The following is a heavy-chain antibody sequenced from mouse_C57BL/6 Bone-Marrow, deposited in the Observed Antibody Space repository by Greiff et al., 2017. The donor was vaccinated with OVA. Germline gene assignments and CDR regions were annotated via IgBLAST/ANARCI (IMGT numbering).Heavy chain of an antibody. D-gene: IGHD4-1*01. J-gene: IGHJ3*01. Sequence: QVTLKESGPGILQSSQTLSLTCSFSGFSLSTSGMGVRWIRQPSGKGLEWLAHIYWDADKRYNPSLKRRLTISKDTSRNQVFLKITRGDTADTATYDCARREEERGRGGFAYWGQGTLVTVSA. CDR3: ARREEERGRGGFAY. V-gene: IGHV8-12*01. CDR1: GFSLSTSGMG. CDR2: IYWDADK.